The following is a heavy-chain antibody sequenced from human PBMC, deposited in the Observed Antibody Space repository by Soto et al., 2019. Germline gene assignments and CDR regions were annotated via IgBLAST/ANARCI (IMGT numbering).Heavy chain of an antibody. CDR3: ARDLWGHYDFWSGSPLYYFDY. V-gene: IGHV3-30*03. CDR1: GFRFSSYG. D-gene: IGHD3-3*01. Sequence: GGSLRLCCAASGFRFSSYGMHWVRQAPDKGLEWVALISPDGSNREYADSVKGRFTISRDNSKNTLYLHMNSLRDEDTAVYYCARDLWGHYDFWSGSPLYYFDYWGQGTLVTVSS. J-gene: IGHJ4*02. CDR2: ISPDGSNR.